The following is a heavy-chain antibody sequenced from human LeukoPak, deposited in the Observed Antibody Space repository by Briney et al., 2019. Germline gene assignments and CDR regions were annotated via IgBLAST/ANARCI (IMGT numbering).Heavy chain of an antibody. J-gene: IGHJ6*02. CDR2: IYYSGST. Sequence: APETLSLTCTVSGGSISSYYWSWIRQPPGKGLEWIGYIYYSGSTNYNPSLKSRVTISVDTSKNQFSLKLSSVTAADTAVYYCARHTDYDYYYGMDVWGQGTTVTVSS. CDR3: ARHTDYDYYYGMDV. V-gene: IGHV4-59*08. CDR1: GGSISSYY.